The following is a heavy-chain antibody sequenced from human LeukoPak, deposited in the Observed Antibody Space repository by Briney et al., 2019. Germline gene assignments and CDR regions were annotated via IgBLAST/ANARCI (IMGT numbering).Heavy chain of an antibody. D-gene: IGHD1-26*01. CDR3: ARNEKWGRDL. J-gene: IGHJ4*02. CDR2: IGGRDGGT. Sequence: GGSLRLSCAASGFIFSNYAMSWVRQAPGKGLEWVSAIGGRDGGTYYADSVKGRFTISRDNGKNSLYLQMNSLRAEDTAVYYCARNEKWGRDLWGQGTLVTVSS. CDR1: GFIFSNYA. V-gene: IGHV3-23*01.